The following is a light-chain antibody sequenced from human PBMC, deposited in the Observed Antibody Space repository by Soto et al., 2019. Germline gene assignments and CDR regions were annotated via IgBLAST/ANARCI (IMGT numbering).Light chain of an antibody. J-gene: IGLJ2*01. V-gene: IGLV2-11*01. CDR2: DVS. Sequence: QSALTQPCSVSGSPGQSVTISCTGTSSDVGGYNYVSWYQQHPGKAPKLMIYDVSKRPSGVPDRFSGSKSGNTASLTISGLQAEDEADYYCCSYAGSYTLGVFGGGTQLTVL. CDR1: SSDVGGYNY. CDR3: CSYAGSYTLGV.